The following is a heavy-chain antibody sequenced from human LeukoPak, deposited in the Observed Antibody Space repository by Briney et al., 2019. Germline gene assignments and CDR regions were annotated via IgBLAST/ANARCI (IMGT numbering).Heavy chain of an antibody. J-gene: IGHJ6*03. CDR3: AKLKINYYHYMDV. CDR1: GFTFTSYGMQFSSYG. D-gene: IGHD3-16*01. V-gene: IGHV3-30*02. CDR2: IRSDGRNT. Sequence: GGSLRLSCAASGFTFTSYGMQFSSYGMHWVRQAPGKGLEWVAFIRSDGRNTYYADSVKGRFTISRDNTKNTLYLQMNSLRAEDTAVYYCAKLKINYYHYMDVWGKGTTAIVSS.